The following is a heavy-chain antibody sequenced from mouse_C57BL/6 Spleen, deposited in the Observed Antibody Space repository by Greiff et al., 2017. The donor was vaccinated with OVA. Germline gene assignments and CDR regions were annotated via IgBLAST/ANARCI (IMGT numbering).Heavy chain of an antibody. J-gene: IGHJ1*03. V-gene: IGHV1-82*01. Sequence: LVESGPELVKPGASVKISCKASGYAFSSSWMNWVKQRPGKGLEWIGRIYPGDGDTNYNGKFKGKATLTADKSSSTAYMQLSSLTSEDSAVYFCARGEFRNWYFDVWGTGTTVTVSS. CDR2: IYPGDGDT. CDR1: GYAFSSSW. CDR3: ARGEFRNWYFDV.